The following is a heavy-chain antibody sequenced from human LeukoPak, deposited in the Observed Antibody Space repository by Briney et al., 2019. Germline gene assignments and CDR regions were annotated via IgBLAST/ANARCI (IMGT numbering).Heavy chain of an antibody. V-gene: IGHV4-59*01. CDR2: IYYSGST. Sequence: SETLSLTCTVPGGSISRYYWSWIRQPPGKGLEWIGYIYYSGSTNYNPSLKSRVTISVETSKNQFSLKLSSVTAADTAVYYCARGGSSSWAYNFDYWGQGTLVTVSS. D-gene: IGHD6-13*01. CDR3: ARGGSSSWAYNFDY. J-gene: IGHJ4*02. CDR1: GGSISRYY.